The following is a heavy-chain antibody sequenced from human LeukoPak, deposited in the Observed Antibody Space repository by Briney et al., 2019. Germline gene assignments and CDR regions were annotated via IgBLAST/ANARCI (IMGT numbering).Heavy chain of an antibody. CDR1: GFIFSSYS. CDR3: AREEYSSSSVYYYYYMDV. CDR2: ISSSSSTI. V-gene: IGHV3-48*04. D-gene: IGHD6-6*01. J-gene: IGHJ6*03. Sequence: GGSLRFSCAASGFIFSSYSMNWVRQAPGKGLEWVSYISSSSSTIYYADSVKGRFTISRDNAKNSLYLQMNSLRAEDTAVYYCAREEYSSSSVYYYYYMDVWGKGTTVTVSS.